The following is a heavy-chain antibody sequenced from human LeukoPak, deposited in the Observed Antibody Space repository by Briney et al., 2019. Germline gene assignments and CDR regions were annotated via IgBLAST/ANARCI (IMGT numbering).Heavy chain of an antibody. Sequence: AASVKVSCKASGGTFSSYAISWVRQAPGQGLEWMGRIIPIFGTANYAQKFQGRVTITTDESTSTAYMELSSLRSEDTAVYYCATTPSENYYFGKYYSDYWGQGTLVTVSS. CDR1: GGTFSSYA. CDR2: IIPIFGTA. V-gene: IGHV1-69*05. CDR3: ATTPSENYYFGKYYSDY. D-gene: IGHD3-10*01. J-gene: IGHJ4*02.